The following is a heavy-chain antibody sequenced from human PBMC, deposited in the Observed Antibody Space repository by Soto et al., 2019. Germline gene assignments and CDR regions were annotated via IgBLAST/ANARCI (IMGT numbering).Heavy chain of an antibody. V-gene: IGHV1-8*01. Sequence: QVQLVQSGAEVKKPGASVKVSCKASGYTFTSYDINWVRQATGQGLEWMGWMNPNSGNTGYAQKFQGRVTMTRNTSISTAYMGLSSLRSEDTAVYYCARADFCSGGSCYSDWFDPWGQGTLVTVSS. CDR1: GYTFTSYD. D-gene: IGHD2-15*01. CDR3: ARADFCSGGSCYSDWFDP. J-gene: IGHJ5*02. CDR2: MNPNSGNT.